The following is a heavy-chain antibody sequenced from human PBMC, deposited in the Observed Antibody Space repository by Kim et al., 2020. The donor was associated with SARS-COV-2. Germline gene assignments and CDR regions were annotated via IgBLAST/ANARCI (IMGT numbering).Heavy chain of an antibody. V-gene: IGHV1-8*01. D-gene: IGHD1-7*01. Sequence: TGYAQSFHGRGTMTRNTSISTAYMEVSSLRSEDTAVYYCARALRGTTFWDWGQGTLVTVSS. J-gene: IGHJ4*02. CDR2: T. CDR3: ARALRGTTFWD.